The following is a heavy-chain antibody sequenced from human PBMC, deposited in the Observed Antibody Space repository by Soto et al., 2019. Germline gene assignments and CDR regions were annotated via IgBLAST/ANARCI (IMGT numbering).Heavy chain of an antibody. J-gene: IGHJ4*02. CDR1: GGTFSSYA. CDR3: ARDHSSSLIIDY. CDR2: IIPIFGTA. V-gene: IGHV1-69*01. Sequence: QVQLVQSGAEVKKPGSSVEVSCKASGGTFSSYAISLVRQAPGQGLEWMGGIIPIFGTANYAQKFQGRVTITADEATSTAYMELSSLRSEDTDVYYCARDHSSSLIIDYWGQGTLVTVSS. D-gene: IGHD6-13*01.